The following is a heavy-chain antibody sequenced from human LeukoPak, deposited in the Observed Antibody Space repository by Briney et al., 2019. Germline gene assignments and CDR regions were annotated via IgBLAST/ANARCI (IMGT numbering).Heavy chain of an antibody. CDR1: GGSISSYY. J-gene: IGHJ4*02. Sequence: SETLSLTCTVSGGSISSYYWSWIRQPPGKGLEWIGYIYYSGSTNYNPSLKSRVTISVDTSKNQFSLKLSSVTAADTAVYYCARGPNPRPWRWLVHDYWGQGTLVTVSS. D-gene: IGHD6-19*01. CDR3: ARGPNPRPWRWLVHDY. CDR2: IYYSGST. V-gene: IGHV4-59*01.